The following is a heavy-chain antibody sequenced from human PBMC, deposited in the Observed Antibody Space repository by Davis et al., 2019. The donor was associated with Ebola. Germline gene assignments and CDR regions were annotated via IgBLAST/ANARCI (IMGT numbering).Heavy chain of an antibody. CDR3: ARDLTTVTTDWYFDL. Sequence: PSETLSLTCAVYGGSFSGYYWSWIRQPPGKGLEWIGEINHSGSTNYNPSLKSRVTISVDTSKNQFSLKLSSVTAADTAVYYCARDLTTVTTDWYFDLWGRGTLVTVSS. CDR2: INHSGST. D-gene: IGHD4-17*01. J-gene: IGHJ2*01. CDR1: GGSFSGYY. V-gene: IGHV4-34*01.